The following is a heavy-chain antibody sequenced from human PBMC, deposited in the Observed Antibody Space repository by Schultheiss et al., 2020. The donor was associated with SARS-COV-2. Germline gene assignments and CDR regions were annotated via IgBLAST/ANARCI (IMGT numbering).Heavy chain of an antibody. V-gene: IGHV3-30*03. CDR1: GFTFSSYG. D-gene: IGHD4-17*01. CDR3: ARDYFDYGDYDDLGIPY. Sequence: GGSLRLSCAASGFTFSSYGMHWVRQAPGKGLEWVAVISYDGSNKYYADSVKGRFTISRDNSKNTLYLQMNSLRAEDTAVYYCARDYFDYGDYDDLGIPYWGQGTLVTVSS. CDR2: ISYDGSNK. J-gene: IGHJ4*02.